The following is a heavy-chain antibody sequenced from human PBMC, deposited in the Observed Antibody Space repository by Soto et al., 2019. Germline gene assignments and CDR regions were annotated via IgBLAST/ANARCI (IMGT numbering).Heavy chain of an antibody. J-gene: IGHJ4*02. CDR2: IIPVFGTP. Sequence: QVHLEQSGSEVKKSGSSVKVSCKASGNSFSSHAITWVRQAPGHGLEWMGGIIPVFGTPSYAQKFQGRVPITADKSTNTSYMELRSLRSEDTAVYYCARGGALSTSWYWGDGLDSWGQGTQVTVSS. V-gene: IGHV1-69*06. D-gene: IGHD2-2*01. CDR1: GNSFSSHA. CDR3: ARGGALSTSWYWGDGLDS.